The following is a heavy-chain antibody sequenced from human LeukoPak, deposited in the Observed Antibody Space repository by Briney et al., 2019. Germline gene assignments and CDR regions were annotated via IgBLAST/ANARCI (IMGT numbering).Heavy chain of an antibody. V-gene: IGHV6-1*01. CDR3: ARDLDWFDP. CDR1: GDXVSSNSAG. Sequence: QTPSLTCAISGDXVSSNSAGWNWIRQSPSRGLEWLGRTYYRSKWYNSYAVSVKSRITINPDTSKNQFSLQLNSVTPEDTAVYYCARDLDWFDPWGQGTLVTVSS. CDR2: TYYRSKWYN. J-gene: IGHJ5*02.